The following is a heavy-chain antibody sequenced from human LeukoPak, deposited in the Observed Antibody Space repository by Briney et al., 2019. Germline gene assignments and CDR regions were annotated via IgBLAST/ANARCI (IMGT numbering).Heavy chain of an antibody. CDR3: ARGLYDISPFDL. D-gene: IGHD3-9*01. Sequence: SETLSLTCTVSGGSISSGSYYWSCIRQPPGKGREWIGEINHSGSTNSNPSLKSRVTISVDTSKNQFSLKLSSVTDADAAVYYCARGLYDISPFDLWGQGTLVTVSS. CDR1: GGSISSGSYY. J-gene: IGHJ4*02. V-gene: IGHV4-39*07. CDR2: INHSGST.